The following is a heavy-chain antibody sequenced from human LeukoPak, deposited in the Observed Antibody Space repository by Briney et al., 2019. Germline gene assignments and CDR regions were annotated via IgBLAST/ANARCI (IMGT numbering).Heavy chain of an antibody. Sequence: GGSLRLSCAASGFTFSSYAMSRVRQAPGKGLEWVAFIRYDGSNKYYADSVKGRFTISRDNSKNTLYLQMNSLRPEDTAVYYCAKDYLGGYSFGSPFHYWGRGTLVTVSS. J-gene: IGHJ4*02. CDR2: IRYDGSNK. CDR1: GFTFSSYA. D-gene: IGHD5-18*01. CDR3: AKDYLGGYSFGSPFHY. V-gene: IGHV3-30*02.